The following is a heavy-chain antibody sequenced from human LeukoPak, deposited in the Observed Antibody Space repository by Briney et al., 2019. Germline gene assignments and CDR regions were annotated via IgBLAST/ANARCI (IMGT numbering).Heavy chain of an antibody. CDR3: GRGVDRPLTRGIDY. CDR2: TYYRSKWYS. J-gene: IGHJ4*02. V-gene: IGHV6-1*01. Sequence: SQTLSLTCAISGDSVSTDTAGWNWIRQSPSRGLEWLGRTYYRSKWYSEHAVSVRSRITINADTSKNQFSLQLNSVTPEDTAVYYCGRGVDRPLTRGIDYWGQGTLVTVSS. D-gene: IGHD3-10*01. CDR1: GDSVSTDTAG.